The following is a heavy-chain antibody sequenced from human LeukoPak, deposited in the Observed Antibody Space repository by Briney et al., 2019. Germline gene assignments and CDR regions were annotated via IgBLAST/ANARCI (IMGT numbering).Heavy chain of an antibody. V-gene: IGHV4-4*02. D-gene: IGHD2/OR15-2a*01. J-gene: IGHJ6*03. Sequence: PSGTLSLTCAVSGGSISSSNWWSWVRQPPGKGLEWIGEIYHSGSTNYNPSLKSRVTISVDTSKNQFSLKLSSVTAADTAVYYCARRKSGSTRRNYYMDVWGKGTTVTVSS. CDR2: IYHSGST. CDR3: ARRKSGSTRRNYYMDV. CDR1: GGSISSSNW.